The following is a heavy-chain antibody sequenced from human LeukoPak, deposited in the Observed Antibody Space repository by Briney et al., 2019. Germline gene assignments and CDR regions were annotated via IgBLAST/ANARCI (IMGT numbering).Heavy chain of an antibody. Sequence: ASVKVSCKASGYTFTSYAMHWVRQAPGQRLEWMGWINAGNGNTKYSQKFQGRVTITRDTSASTAYMELSSLRSEDTAVYYCARESWRSGYWEYWGQGTLVTVSS. CDR3: ARESWRSGYWEY. V-gene: IGHV1-3*01. CDR1: GYTFTSYA. CDR2: INAGNGNT. D-gene: IGHD1-26*01. J-gene: IGHJ4*02.